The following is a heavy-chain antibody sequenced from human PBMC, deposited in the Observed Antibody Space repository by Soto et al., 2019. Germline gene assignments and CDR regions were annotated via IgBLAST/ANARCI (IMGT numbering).Heavy chain of an antibody. V-gene: IGHV1-2*04. Sequence: SVQTSCKASGYSFTDYHIHWVRQAPGQGLEWLGRINPKSGGTSTAQKFQGWVTMTTDTSISTASMELTRLTSDDTAIYYCASGDSTDGSIRVCSLLETHEIDSSGQ. CDR3: ASGDSTDGSIRVCSLLETHEIDS. CDR2: INPKSGGT. D-gene: IGHD3-10*01. J-gene: IGHJ5*01. CDR1: GYSFTDYH.